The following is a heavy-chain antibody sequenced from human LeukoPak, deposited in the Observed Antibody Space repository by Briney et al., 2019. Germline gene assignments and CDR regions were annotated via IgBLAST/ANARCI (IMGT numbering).Heavy chain of an antibody. V-gene: IGHV1-69*13. CDR1: GGTFSSYA. D-gene: IGHD3-10*01. CDR3: ASQKDGSGSLLYYYYYMDV. CDR2: IIPIFGTA. J-gene: IGHJ6*03. Sequence: SVKVPCKASGGTFSSYAISWVRQAPGQGLEWMGGIIPIFGTANYAQKFQGRVTITADESTSTAYMELSSLRSEDTAVYYCASQKDGSGSLLYYYYYMDVWGKGTTVTVSS.